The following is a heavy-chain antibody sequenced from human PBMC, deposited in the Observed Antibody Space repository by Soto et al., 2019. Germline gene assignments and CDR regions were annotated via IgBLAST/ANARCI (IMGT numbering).Heavy chain of an antibody. CDR1: GFTFSNAW. Sequence: GGSLRLSCAASGFTFSNAWMNWVRQAPGKGLEWVGRIKSKTDGGTTDYAAPVKGRFTISRDDSKNTLYLQMNSLKTEDTAVYYCTTRTSYYYDSSGYYAGDYWGQGTLVTVSS. V-gene: IGHV3-15*07. CDR3: TTRTSYYYDSSGYYAGDY. J-gene: IGHJ4*02. D-gene: IGHD3-22*01. CDR2: IKSKTDGGTT.